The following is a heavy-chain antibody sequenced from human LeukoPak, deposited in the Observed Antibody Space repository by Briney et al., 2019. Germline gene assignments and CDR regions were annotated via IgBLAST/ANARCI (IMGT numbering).Heavy chain of an antibody. CDR3: ARGPHRPDSYYYDSSGYSY. D-gene: IGHD3-22*01. J-gene: IGHJ4*02. CDR2: MNPNSGNT. CDR1: GYTFTSYD. Sequence: ASVKVSCKASGYTFTSYDINWVRQAPGQGLEWMGWMNPNSGNTGYAQKFQGRVTMTRNTSISTAYMELSSLRSEDTAVYYCARGPHRPDSYYYDSSGYSYWGQGTLVTVSS. V-gene: IGHV1-8*01.